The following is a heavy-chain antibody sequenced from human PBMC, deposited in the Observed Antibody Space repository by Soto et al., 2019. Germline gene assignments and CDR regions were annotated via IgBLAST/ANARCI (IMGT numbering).Heavy chain of an antibody. J-gene: IGHJ4*01. CDR1: GGSINTYY. Sequence: SETLSLTCTVSGGSINTYYWGWIRQPPGKGLEWIGYIYYSGNTNYNPSLKGRVTISIDTSKNQFSLKLSSVTAADTAVYYCARDGRGYSGYSYDYWGHGTLVTVSS. V-gene: IGHV4-59*01. D-gene: IGHD5-12*01. CDR2: IYYSGNT. CDR3: ARDGRGYSGYSYDY.